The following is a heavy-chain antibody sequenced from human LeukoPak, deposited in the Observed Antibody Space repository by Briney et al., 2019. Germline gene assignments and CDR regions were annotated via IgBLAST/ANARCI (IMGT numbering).Heavy chain of an antibody. V-gene: IGHV3-30-3*01. CDR3: AKATIVVVPAAPFDY. CDR1: GFTFSSYA. J-gene: IGHJ4*02. D-gene: IGHD2-2*01. CDR2: ISYDGSNK. Sequence: GRSLRLSCAASGFTFSSYAMHWVRQAPGKGLERVAVISYDGSNKYYADSVKGRFTISRDNSKNTLYLQMNSLRAEDTAVYYYAKATIVVVPAAPFDYWGQGTLVTVSS.